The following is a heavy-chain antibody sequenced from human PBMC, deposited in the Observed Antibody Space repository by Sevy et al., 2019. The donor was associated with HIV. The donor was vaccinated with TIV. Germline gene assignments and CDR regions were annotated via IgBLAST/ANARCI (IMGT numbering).Heavy chain of an antibody. D-gene: IGHD6-19*01. CDR2: IYHSGST. V-gene: IGHV4-30-2*01. CDR1: GGSISSGGYS. J-gene: IGHJ3*02. CDR3: AKLMYSSGWDDAFDI. Sequence: SETLSLTCAVSGGSISSGGYSWSWIRQPPGKGLEWIGYIYHSGSTYYNPSLKSRVTISVDRSKNQFSLKLSSVTAADTAVYYCAKLMYSSGWDDAFDIWGQGTMVTVSS.